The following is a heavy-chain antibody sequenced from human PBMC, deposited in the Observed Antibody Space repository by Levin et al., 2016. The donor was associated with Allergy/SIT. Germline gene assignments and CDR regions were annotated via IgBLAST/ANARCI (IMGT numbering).Heavy chain of an antibody. D-gene: IGHD4-23*01. CDR2: INHSGST. Sequence: GSLRLSCAVSGASFTTYYWHWIRQPPGKGLEWIGQINHSGSTNYNPSLESRVALSIDTSKNQFSLKITSVTATDTAVYYCARDGALYGGNSADIWGQGTLVTVSS. J-gene: IGHJ3*02. CDR3: ARDGALYGGNSADI. V-gene: IGHV4-34*01. CDR1: GASFTTYY.